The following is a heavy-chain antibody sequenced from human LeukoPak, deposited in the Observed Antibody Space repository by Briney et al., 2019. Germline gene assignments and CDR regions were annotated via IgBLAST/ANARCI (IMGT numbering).Heavy chain of an antibody. CDR1: GGSISSYY. CDR2: IYYSGST. J-gene: IGHJ4*01. CDR3: ARTEGPTDYGDYFDY. Sequence: PSETLSPTCTVSGGSISSYYWSWIRQPPGKGLEWIGYIYYSGSTNYNPSLKSRVTISVDTYKNQFSLKLSSVTAADTAVYYCARTEGPTDYGDYFDYWGQEPWSPSPQ. V-gene: IGHV4-59*01. D-gene: IGHD4-17*01.